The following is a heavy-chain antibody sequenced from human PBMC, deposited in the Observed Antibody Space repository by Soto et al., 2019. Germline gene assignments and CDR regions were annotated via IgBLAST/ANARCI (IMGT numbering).Heavy chain of an antibody. D-gene: IGHD3-10*01. CDR2: IKSKTDGGTT. J-gene: IGHJ4*02. CDR1: GFTFSDAW. V-gene: IGHV3-15*01. CDR3: TTQWPMVRGVIVY. Sequence: EVQLVESGGGLVKPGGSLRLSCAASGFTFSDAWMSWVRQVPGKGLEWVGRIKSKTDGGTTDYAAPVKGRFTISRDDSKNTLYLQMNSLQSDDTAVYFCTTQWPMVRGVIVYWGQGTLVTVSS.